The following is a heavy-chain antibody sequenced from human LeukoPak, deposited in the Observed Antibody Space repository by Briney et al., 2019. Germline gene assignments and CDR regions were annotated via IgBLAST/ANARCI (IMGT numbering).Heavy chain of an antibody. CDR1: GYTFTGYY. CDR2: INPNSGGT. Sequence: ASVKVSCKASGYTFTGYYMHWVRQAPGQGLEWMGRINPNSGGTNYAQKFQGRVTMTRDTPISTAYMELSRLRSDDTAVYYCARPSSSSDFDYWGQGTLVTVSS. J-gene: IGHJ4*02. CDR3: ARPSSSSDFDY. V-gene: IGHV1-2*06. D-gene: IGHD6-6*01.